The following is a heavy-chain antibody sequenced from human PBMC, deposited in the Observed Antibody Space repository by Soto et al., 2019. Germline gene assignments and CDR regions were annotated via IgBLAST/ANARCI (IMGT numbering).Heavy chain of an antibody. Sequence: GGSLRLSCAASGFTFSSYAMSWVRQAPGKGLEWVSAISGSGGSTYYADSVKGRFTISRDNSKNTLYLQMNSLRAEDTAVYYCAKDFPGRFGELLQNDPHDYWGQGTLVTVSS. D-gene: IGHD3-10*01. CDR1: GFTFSSYA. J-gene: IGHJ4*02. CDR3: AKDFPGRFGELLQNDPHDY. CDR2: ISGSGGST. V-gene: IGHV3-23*01.